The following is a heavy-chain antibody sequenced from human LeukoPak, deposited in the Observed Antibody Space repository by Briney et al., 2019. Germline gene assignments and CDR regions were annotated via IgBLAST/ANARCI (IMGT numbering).Heavy chain of an antibody. CDR3: ARIHPRRDGYRGWFDP. CDR2: IIPIFGTA. V-gene: IGHV1-69*13. J-gene: IGHJ5*02. CDR1: GGTFSSYA. D-gene: IGHD5-24*01. Sequence: ASVKVSCKASGGTFSSYAISWVRQAPGQGLEWMGGIIPIFGTANYAQKFQGRVTITADESTSTAYMELSSLRSEDTAVYYCARIHPRRDGYRGWFDPWGQGTLVTVSS.